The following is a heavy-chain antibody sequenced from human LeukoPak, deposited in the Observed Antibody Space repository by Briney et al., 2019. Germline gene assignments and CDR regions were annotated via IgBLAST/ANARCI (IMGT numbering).Heavy chain of an antibody. V-gene: IGHV3-7*01. Sequence: PGGSLRLSCAASGFTFSSYWMSWVRQAPGKGLEGVANIQKDGSDKYYVDSVKGRFTISRDNAKNSLYLQMNSLRAEDTAVYYCARTTVTTGRTNWFDPWGQGTLVTVSS. J-gene: IGHJ5*02. CDR1: GFTFSSYW. CDR3: ARTTVTTGRTNWFDP. CDR2: IQKDGSDK. D-gene: IGHD4-17*01.